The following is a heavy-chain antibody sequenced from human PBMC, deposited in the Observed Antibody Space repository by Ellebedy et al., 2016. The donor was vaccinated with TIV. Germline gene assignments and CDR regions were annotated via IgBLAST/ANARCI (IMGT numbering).Heavy chain of an antibody. D-gene: IGHD2-15*01. CDR2: IYYSWST. J-gene: IGHJ6*02. CDR3: ARHCSGGSCSNNYYYYYGMDV. CDR1: GGSISSSSYY. Sequence: MPSETLSLTCTVSGGSISSSSYYWGWIRQPPGKGLEWLGSIYYSWSTYYNPSLKSRVTISVDTSKNQFSLKLSSVTAADTAVYACARHCSGGSCSNNYYYYYGMDVWGQGTTVTVSS. V-gene: IGHV4-39*01.